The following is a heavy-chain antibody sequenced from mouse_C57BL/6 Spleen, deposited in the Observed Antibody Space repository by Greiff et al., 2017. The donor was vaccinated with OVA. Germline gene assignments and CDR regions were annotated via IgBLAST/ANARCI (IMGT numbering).Heavy chain of an antibody. D-gene: IGHD4-1*01. Sequence: EVKVEESGGGLVKPGGSLKLSCAASGFTFSSYAMSWVRQTPEKRLEWVATISDGGSYTYYPDNVKGRFTISRDNAKNNLYLQMSHLKSEDTAMYYCARDKRELGRYFDVWGTGTTVTVSS. CDR2: ISDGGSYT. V-gene: IGHV5-4*01. CDR1: GFTFSSYA. J-gene: IGHJ1*03. CDR3: ARDKRELGRYFDV.